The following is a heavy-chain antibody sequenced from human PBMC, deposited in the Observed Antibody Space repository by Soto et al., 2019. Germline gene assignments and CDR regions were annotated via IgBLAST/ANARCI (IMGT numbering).Heavy chain of an antibody. V-gene: IGHV4-34*01. CDR2: ISRSGSA. CDR1: GGSFSGYY. D-gene: IGHD3-9*01. J-gene: IGHJ4*02. Sequence: SETLSLTCAVSGGSFSGYYWNWIRQPPGKGLEWLAEISRSGSATYNPSLKGRVTLSVDTSKNQISLNVTSVTAADTGVYYCARAAYRSLWFLSHWAQGTLVTVSS. CDR3: ARAAYRSLWFLSH.